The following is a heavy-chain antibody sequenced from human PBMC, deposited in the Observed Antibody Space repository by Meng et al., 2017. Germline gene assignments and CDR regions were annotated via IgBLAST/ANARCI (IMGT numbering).Heavy chain of an antibody. CDR2: IIPIFGTA. D-gene: IGHD2-2*01. Sequence: QVQLVPCGAEVKKPGSPVKASCKACGCTFSSYASSWVRQAPGQGLEWMGGIIPIFGTANYAQQFQGRVTITADTSTSTAYMVLSSLRSEDTAVYYCARVGTTDAFWGQGTLVTVSS. J-gene: IGHJ4*02. CDR3: ARVGTTDAF. V-gene: IGHV1-69*06. CDR1: GCTFSSYA.